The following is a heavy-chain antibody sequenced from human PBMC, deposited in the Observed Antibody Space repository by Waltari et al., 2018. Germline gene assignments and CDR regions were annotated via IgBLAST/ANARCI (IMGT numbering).Heavy chain of an antibody. CDR1: GGSISSYY. D-gene: IGHD3-10*01. CDR2: IYYSGST. Sequence: QVQLQESGPGLVKPSETLSLTCTVSGGSISSYYWSWIRQPPGKGLEWIGYIYYSGSTNYNPSLKSRVTISVDTSKNQFSLKLSSVTAADTAVYYCAREDYYGSGNYSRRYYYYYMDVWGKGTTVTVSS. J-gene: IGHJ6*03. V-gene: IGHV4-59*01. CDR3: AREDYYGSGNYSRRYYYYYMDV.